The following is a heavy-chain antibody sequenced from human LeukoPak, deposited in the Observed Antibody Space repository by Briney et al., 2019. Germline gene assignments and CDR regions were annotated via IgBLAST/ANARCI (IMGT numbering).Heavy chain of an antibody. CDR2: IYSGGST. V-gene: IGHV3-53*01. J-gene: IGHJ4*02. D-gene: IGHD3-9*01. Sequence: PGGSLRLSCAASGFTVSSNYMSWVRQAPGKGLEWVSVIYSGGSTYYADSVKGRFTISRDNSKNTLYLQMNSLRAEDTAVYYCARGAGDILTGYPFDYWGQGTLVTVSS. CDR1: GFTVSSNY. CDR3: ARGAGDILTGYPFDY.